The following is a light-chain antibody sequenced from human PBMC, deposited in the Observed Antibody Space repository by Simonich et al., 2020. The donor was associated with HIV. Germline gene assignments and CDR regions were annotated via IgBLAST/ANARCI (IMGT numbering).Light chain of an antibody. Sequence: EIVLTQSPGTLSLSPGERATLSCRTSQGVSSSYLAWYQQKPCLAPRLLIYDASRRATGIPDRFRGSGSGTDFTLTISRLEPEDFAVYYCQQYGSSPPRLTFGGGTKVEIK. CDR1: QGVSSSY. CDR2: DAS. V-gene: IGKV3D-20*01. CDR3: QQYGSSPPRLT. J-gene: IGKJ4*01.